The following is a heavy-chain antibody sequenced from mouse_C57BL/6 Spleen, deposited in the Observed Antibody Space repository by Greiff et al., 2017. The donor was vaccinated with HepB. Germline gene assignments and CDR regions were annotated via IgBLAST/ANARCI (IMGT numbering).Heavy chain of an antibody. D-gene: IGHD2-1*01. J-gene: IGHJ3*01. V-gene: IGHV14-4*01. Sequence: VQLKQSGAELVRPGASVKLSCTASGFNIKDDYMHWVKQRPEQGLEWIGWIDPENGDTEYASKFQGKATITADTSSNTAYLQLSSLTSEDTAVYYCTTGGNYRFAYWGQGTLVTVSA. CDR1: GFNIKDDY. CDR3: TTGGNYRFAY. CDR2: IDPENGDT.